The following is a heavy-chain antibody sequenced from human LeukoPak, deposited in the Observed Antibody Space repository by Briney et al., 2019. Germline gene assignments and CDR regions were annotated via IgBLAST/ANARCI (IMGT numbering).Heavy chain of an antibody. V-gene: IGHV1-2*02. CDR2: INPNSGGT. Sequence: ASVKVSCKASGYTFTGYYMHWVRQAPGQGLEWMGWINPNSGGTNYAQKFQGRVTMTEDTSTDTAYMELSSLRSEDTAVYYCATSGSQNMDVWGKGTTVTVSS. J-gene: IGHJ6*03. CDR3: ATSGSQNMDV. CDR1: GYTFTGYY.